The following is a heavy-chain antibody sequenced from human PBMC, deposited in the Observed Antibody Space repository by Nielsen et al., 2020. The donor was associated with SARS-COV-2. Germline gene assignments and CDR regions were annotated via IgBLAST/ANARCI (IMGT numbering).Heavy chain of an antibody. D-gene: IGHD2-15*01. CDR3: AREGLVVVVVAAPLDY. CDR1: GFIFDYYA. J-gene: IGHJ4*02. Sequence: GGSLRLSCEASGFIFDYYAMHWVRQAPGKGLEWVSGISWNSGNIGYAGSVKGRFTISRDNAKNSLYLQMNSLRAEDTALYYCAREGLVVVVVAAPLDYWGQGTLVTVSS. CDR2: ISWNSGNI. V-gene: IGHV3-9*01.